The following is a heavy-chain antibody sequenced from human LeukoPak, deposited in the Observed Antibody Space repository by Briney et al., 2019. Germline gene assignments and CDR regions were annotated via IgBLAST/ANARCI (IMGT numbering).Heavy chain of an antibody. D-gene: IGHD3-10*01. Sequence: SETLSLTCAFYGGSFSGYFWTWIRQSLGKGLEWIGEINHSGGIDYNTSLKSRVTISVDTSKNQFSLKLSSVTAADAAVYYCTRGGYGPGSHYRFWGQGTLVTVSS. J-gene: IGHJ4*02. CDR1: GGSFSGYF. CDR3: TRGGYGPGSHYRF. CDR2: INHSGGI. V-gene: IGHV4-34*01.